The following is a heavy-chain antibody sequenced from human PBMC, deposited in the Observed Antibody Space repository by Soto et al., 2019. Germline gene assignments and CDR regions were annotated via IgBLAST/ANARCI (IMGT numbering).Heavy chain of an antibody. CDR3: AKAYYDEAFDI. V-gene: IGHV3-9*01. CDR1: GFTCDDYA. D-gene: IGHD3-3*01. CDR2: ISWNSGSI. J-gene: IGHJ3*02. Sequence: GGSLRLSCAAAGFTCDDYAMHWVRQAPGKGLEWVSGISWNSGSIGYADSVKGRFTISRDNAKNSLYLQMNSLRAEDTALYYCAKAYYDEAFDIWGQGTMVTVSS.